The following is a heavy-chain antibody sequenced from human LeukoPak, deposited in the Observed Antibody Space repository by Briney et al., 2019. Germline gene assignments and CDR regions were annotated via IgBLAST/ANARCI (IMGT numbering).Heavy chain of an antibody. CDR1: GFTLSNYW. J-gene: IGHJ4*02. CDR3: ARMYYHDSSDYYWAPDY. V-gene: IGHV3-74*01. CDR2: INSAGSST. Sequence: GGSLRLSCAASGFTLSNYWMSWVRQAPGKGLVWVSRINSAGSSTSYADSVKGRFTISRDNAKNTLYLQMNSLRAEDTAVYFCARMYYHDSSDYYWAPDYWGQGTLVTVYS. D-gene: IGHD3-22*01.